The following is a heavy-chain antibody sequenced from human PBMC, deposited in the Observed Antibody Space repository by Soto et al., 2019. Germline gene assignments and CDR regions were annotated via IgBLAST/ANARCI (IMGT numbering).Heavy chain of an antibody. CDR3: ARQGRCSISSCYDVGSPYNYFNP. CDR2: IYYTGNI. J-gene: IGHJ5*02. V-gene: IGHV4-39*01. CDR1: GGSISNSLNY. Sequence: QLQLQESSPGLVKPSETLSLTCSVSGGSISNSLNYWGWIRQPPGKGLEWIGTIYYTGNIYYNPSLTSRVTISIDTSRNQFSLRRSSVTAADTAVYYCARQGRCSISSCYDVGSPYNYFNPWCQGTLVTVST. D-gene: IGHD2-2*01.